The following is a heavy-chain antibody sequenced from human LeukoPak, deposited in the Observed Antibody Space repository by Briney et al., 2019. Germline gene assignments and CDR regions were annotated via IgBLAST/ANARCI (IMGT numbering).Heavy chain of an antibody. CDR2: IREDGGRT. CDR3: WSDGRGGYLDQ. CDR1: GFTFSTYW. J-gene: IGHJ4*02. Sequence: GGSLRLSCAASGFTFSTYWLSWVRQAPGKGLQWVANIREDGGRTDYVESAMGRFTISRDNAKNSVYLQMNFLTPEDTAVDYRWSDGRGGYLDQWGQGTLVIVSS. V-gene: IGHV3-7*01. D-gene: IGHD3-16*02.